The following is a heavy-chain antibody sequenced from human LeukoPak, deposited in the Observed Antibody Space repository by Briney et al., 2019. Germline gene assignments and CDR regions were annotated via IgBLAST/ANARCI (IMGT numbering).Heavy chain of an antibody. D-gene: IGHD1-14*01. Sequence: ASVKVSCKASGYTFTSYYMHWVRQAPGQGLEWMGVINPSVGSTSYAQKFQGRVTVTRDMSTSTAYMELRSLRSDDTAVYYCARDRVPEDYWGQGTLVTVSS. CDR1: GYTFTSYY. J-gene: IGHJ4*02. CDR3: ARDRVPEDY. V-gene: IGHV1-46*01. CDR2: INPSVGST.